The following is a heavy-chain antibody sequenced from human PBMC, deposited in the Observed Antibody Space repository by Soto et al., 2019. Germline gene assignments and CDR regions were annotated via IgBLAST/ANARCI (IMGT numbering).Heavy chain of an antibody. CDR2: IYYSGNT. V-gene: IGHV4-39*01. Sequence: PSETLSLTCTVSGGSIGSSDYYWAWIRQPPGKGLEWIGSIYYSGNTYYNLSLKSRVTISVDTSKNQLSLKMTSVTAADTAVYYCARLGAYYQSLDPWGPGTLVTVSS. D-gene: IGHD2-21*01. J-gene: IGHJ5*02. CDR3: ARLGAYYQSLDP. CDR1: GGSIGSSDYY.